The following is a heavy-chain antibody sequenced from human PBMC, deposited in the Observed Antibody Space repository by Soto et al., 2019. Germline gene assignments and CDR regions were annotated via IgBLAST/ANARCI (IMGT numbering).Heavy chain of an antibody. J-gene: IGHJ4*02. CDR1: DGSFSGYY. CDR2: INHSGST. CDR3: ARGKITGLFDY. D-gene: IGHD2-8*02. V-gene: IGHV4-34*01. Sequence: PSETLSLTCAVYDGSFSGYYWTWIRQPPGTGLEWIGEINHSGSTNYNPSLKSRVTISVDTSKNQFSLKLTSVTAADTAVYYCARGKITGLFDYWGQGTLVTVSS.